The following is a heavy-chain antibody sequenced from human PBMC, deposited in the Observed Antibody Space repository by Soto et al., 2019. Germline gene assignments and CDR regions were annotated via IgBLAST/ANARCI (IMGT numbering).Heavy chain of an antibody. CDR2: IIPIFGTA. D-gene: IGHD6-19*01. V-gene: IGHV1-69*13. CDR1: GGTFSSYA. Sequence: SVKVSCKASGGTFSSYAISWVRQATGQGLEWMGGIIPIFGTANYAQKFQGRVTITADESTSTAYMELSSLRSEDTAVYYCAREPGPIAVAGRNWFDPWGQGTLVTVSS. J-gene: IGHJ5*02. CDR3: AREPGPIAVAGRNWFDP.